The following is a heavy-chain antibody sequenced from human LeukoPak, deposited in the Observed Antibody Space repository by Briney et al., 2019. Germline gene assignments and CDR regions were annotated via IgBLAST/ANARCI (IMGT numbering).Heavy chain of an antibody. CDR2: IYSSGTT. Sequence: SETLSLTCTVSGGSFSGYYCFWIRQPPGKGLEWIGHIYSSGTTSYNPSLKSRVTISVDSSKNQFSLKLSSVTAADTAVYYCARYKNYYFDSWGQGILVTVSS. CDR1: GGSFSGYY. V-gene: IGHV4-59*01. J-gene: IGHJ4*02. CDR3: ARYKNYYFDS. D-gene: IGHD1-14*01.